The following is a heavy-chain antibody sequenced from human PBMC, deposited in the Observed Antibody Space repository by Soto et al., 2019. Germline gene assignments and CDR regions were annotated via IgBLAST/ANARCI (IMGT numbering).Heavy chain of an antibody. V-gene: IGHV3-48*01. Sequence: PGGSLRLSCAASGFTFSSHSRNWVRQAPGKGLEWVSYISSSSSTIYYADSVKGRFTIPRDNAKNSLYLQMNSLRAEDTAVYYCAKKIAALDYWGQGTLVTVSS. CDR2: ISSSSSTI. J-gene: IGHJ4*02. CDR1: GFTFSSHS. D-gene: IGHD6-13*01. CDR3: AKKIAALDY.